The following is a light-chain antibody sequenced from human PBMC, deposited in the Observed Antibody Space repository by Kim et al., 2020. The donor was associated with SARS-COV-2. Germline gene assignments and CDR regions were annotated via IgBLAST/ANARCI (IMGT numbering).Light chain of an antibody. CDR1: QSVSSSY. CDR2: GAS. Sequence: SPGERATLSCRTSQSVSSSYLAWYQQNPGQAPRLLIYGASSRATGIPDRFSGSGSGTDFTLTISRLEPEDFAVYYCQQYDISPLTFGGGTKVDIK. CDR3: QQYDISPLT. V-gene: IGKV3-20*01. J-gene: IGKJ4*01.